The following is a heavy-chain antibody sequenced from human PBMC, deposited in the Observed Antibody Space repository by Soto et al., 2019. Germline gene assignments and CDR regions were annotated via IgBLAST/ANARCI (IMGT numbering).Heavy chain of an antibody. CDR1: GFTFSSYG. CDR3: AKSEYSGHRSYYYYYGMDV. V-gene: IGHV3-30*18. D-gene: IGHD5-12*01. CDR2: ISYDGSNK. Sequence: QVQLVESGGGVVQPGRSLRLSCAASGFTFSSYGMHWVRQAPGKGLEWVAVISYDGSNKYYADSVKGRFTISRDNSKNTLYLQMNSLRAEDTAVYYCAKSEYSGHRSYYYYYGMDVWGQWTTVTVSS. J-gene: IGHJ6*02.